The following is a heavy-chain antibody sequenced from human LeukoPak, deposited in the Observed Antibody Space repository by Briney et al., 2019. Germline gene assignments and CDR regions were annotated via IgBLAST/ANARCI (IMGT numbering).Heavy chain of an antibody. CDR1: GYSFTTFW. Sequence: GESLKISCKASGYSFTTFWIGWVRQMPGKGLEWMGIIYPGDSDTRYSPSFQGQVTISTDKSISTAYLQWSSLKASDTAMYYRARQAYCSGGSCYSLSQDAFDIWGQGTMVTVSS. CDR3: ARQAYCSGGSCYSLSQDAFDI. J-gene: IGHJ3*02. V-gene: IGHV5-51*01. CDR2: IYPGDSDT. D-gene: IGHD2-15*01.